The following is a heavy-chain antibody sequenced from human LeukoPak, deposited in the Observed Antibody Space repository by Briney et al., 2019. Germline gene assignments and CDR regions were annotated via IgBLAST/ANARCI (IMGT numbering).Heavy chain of an antibody. CDR2: VYHSGST. Sequence: SETLSLTCAVSGYSISSGYYWGWIRQPPGKGLEWIGSVYHSGSTYYNPSLKSRVTISVDTSKNQFSLKLTSVTAADTAVYYCASRSGSYYGPFDYWGQGTLVTVSS. CDR1: GYSISSGYY. CDR3: ASRSGSYYGPFDY. D-gene: IGHD1-26*01. J-gene: IGHJ4*02. V-gene: IGHV4-38-2*01.